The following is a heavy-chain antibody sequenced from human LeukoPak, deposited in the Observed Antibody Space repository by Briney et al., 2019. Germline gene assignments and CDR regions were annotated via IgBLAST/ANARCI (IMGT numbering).Heavy chain of an antibody. CDR3: AREGNGYDILTGYSP. D-gene: IGHD3-9*01. V-gene: IGHV1-2*02. CDR1: GCTFTSYA. J-gene: IGHJ5*02. Sequence: ASVKVSCKASGCTFTSYAMNWVRQAPGQGLEWMGWINPNSGDTNYAQKFQGRVTMTRDTSISTAYMELSRLRSDDTAVYYCAREGNGYDILTGYSPWGQGTLVTVSS. CDR2: INPNSGDT.